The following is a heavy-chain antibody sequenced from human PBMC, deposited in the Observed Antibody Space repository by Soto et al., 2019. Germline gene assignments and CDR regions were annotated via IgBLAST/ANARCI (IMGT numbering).Heavy chain of an antibody. D-gene: IGHD6-19*01. CDR1: GFTVSSNY. Sequence: GSLRLTCTASGFTVSSNYMSWVRQAPGKGLEWVSVIYSGGSTYYADSVKGRFTSSRDNSKNTLYLQMNSLRAEDTAVYYCARTGIAVTGTIFDYWGQGTLVTVYS. V-gene: IGHV3-53*01. CDR2: IYSGGST. CDR3: ARTGIAVTGTIFDY. J-gene: IGHJ4*02.